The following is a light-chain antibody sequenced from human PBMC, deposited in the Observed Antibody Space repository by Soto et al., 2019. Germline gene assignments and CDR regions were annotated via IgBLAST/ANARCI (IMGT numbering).Light chain of an antibody. J-gene: IGKJ2*01. CDR2: DTF. CDR1: QSVSSSY. Sequence: PGERVTLFCRASQSVSSSYLGWFQQRPGQAPRLLIYDTFYRATGIPDRFSGSGSGTDFTLTISRLEPEDFAVYYCHQYSGPPYTVGQGTKLEIK. V-gene: IGKV3-20*01. CDR3: HQYSGPPYT.